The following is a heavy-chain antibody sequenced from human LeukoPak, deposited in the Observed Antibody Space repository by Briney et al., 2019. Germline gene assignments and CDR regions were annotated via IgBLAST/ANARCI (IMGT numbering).Heavy chain of an antibody. Sequence: GGSLRLSCAASGFTFSSYGMHWVRQAPGKGLEWVAFIRYDGSNKYYADSVEGRFTISRDNSKNTLYLQMNSLRAEDTAVYYCAKTGCSSTSCQAYYYYYMDVWGKGTTVTVSS. D-gene: IGHD2-2*01. J-gene: IGHJ6*03. CDR3: AKTGCSSTSCQAYYYYYMDV. CDR1: GFTFSSYG. CDR2: IRYDGSNK. V-gene: IGHV3-30*02.